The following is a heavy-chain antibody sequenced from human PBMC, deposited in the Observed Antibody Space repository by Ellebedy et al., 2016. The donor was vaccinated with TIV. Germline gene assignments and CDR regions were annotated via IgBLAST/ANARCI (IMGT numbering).Heavy chain of an antibody. J-gene: IGHJ6*02. CDR2: ISSSSSYI. Sequence: GGSLRLXCAASGFTFSNYSMNSVRQAPGKGLEWVSSISSSSSYIYYADSVKGRFIISRDNAKNSLYLQMNSLRAEDTAGYYCARDTSRNYDILTGYYTPYYYGMDVWGQGTTVTVSS. V-gene: IGHV3-21*01. CDR1: GFTFSNYS. CDR3: ARDTSRNYDILTGYYTPYYYGMDV. D-gene: IGHD3-9*01.